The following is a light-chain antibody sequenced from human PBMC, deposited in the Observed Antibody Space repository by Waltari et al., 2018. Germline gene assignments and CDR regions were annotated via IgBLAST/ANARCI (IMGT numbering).Light chain of an antibody. CDR1: QTVSRSR. J-gene: IGKJ2*01. CDR2: GDS. CDR3: QQFGSSVLYT. Sequence: EVVLTQSPGTLSLSAGERATLSCRASQTVSRSRIAWYLQKPGQAPRLLIYGDSGRATDTPDRFSGSGSWTDFSLTISRVEPEDFAVYYCQQFGSSVLYTFGQGTKLEIK. V-gene: IGKV3-20*01.